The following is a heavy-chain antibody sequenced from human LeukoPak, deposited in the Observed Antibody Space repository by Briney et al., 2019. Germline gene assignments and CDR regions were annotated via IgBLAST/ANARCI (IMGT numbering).Heavy chain of an antibody. CDR3: AKGAVVVVAATFGLDY. Sequence: GGSLRLSCAASGFTFSSYAMSWVRQAPGKGLEWLSAISGSGGSTYYADSVKGRFTISRDNSKNTLYLQMNSLRAEDTAVYYCAKGAVVVVAATFGLDYWGQGTLVTVSS. CDR1: GFTFSSYA. D-gene: IGHD2-15*01. V-gene: IGHV3-23*01. CDR2: ISGSGGST. J-gene: IGHJ4*02.